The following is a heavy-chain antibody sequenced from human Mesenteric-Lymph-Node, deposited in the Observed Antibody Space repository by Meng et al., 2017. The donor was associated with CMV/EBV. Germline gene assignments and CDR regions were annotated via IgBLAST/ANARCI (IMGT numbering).Heavy chain of an antibody. CDR2: INPNSGGT. V-gene: IGHV1-2*02. D-gene: IGHD2-2*01. Sequence: ASVKVSCKASGYTFTDYYIHWVRQAPGQGLEWMGWINPNSGGTNYAQKFQGRVTMTRDTSISTAYMELSRLRSDDTAVYYCARESGCSSTSCRYYYYYYGMDVWGQGTTVTVSS. CDR1: GYTFTDYY. J-gene: IGHJ6*02. CDR3: ARESGCSSTSCRYYYYYYGMDV.